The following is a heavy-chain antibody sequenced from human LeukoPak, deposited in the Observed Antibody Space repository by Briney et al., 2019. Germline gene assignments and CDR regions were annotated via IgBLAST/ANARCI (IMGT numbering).Heavy chain of an antibody. Sequence: SQTLSLTCTVSGGSVSSGGYYWSWIRQHPGKGLEWIGYIYYSDSYYNPSLKSRVTISVDTSKNQFSLNLNSATAADTAVYYCARGVLTGYYGDFDYWGQGTLVTVSS. J-gene: IGHJ4*02. CDR3: ARGVLTGYYGDFDY. CDR1: GGSVSSGGYY. V-gene: IGHV4-31*03. D-gene: IGHD3-9*01. CDR2: IYYSDS.